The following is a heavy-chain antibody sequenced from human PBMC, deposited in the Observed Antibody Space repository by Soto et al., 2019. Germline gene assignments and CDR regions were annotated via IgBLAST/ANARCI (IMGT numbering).Heavy chain of an antibody. CDR2: MSFDGSNK. CDR3: AKEFGWVLQLSPPDYNSGMDV. J-gene: IGHJ6*02. CDR1: GFTFRSYG. D-gene: IGHD3-10*01. Sequence: QVQLVESGGGVVQPGRSLRLSCAASGFTFRSYGMHWVRQAPGKGLEWVALMSFDGSNKYYADSVRGRFTISSDNSKSTLYLQIDILRPEDTALYYCAKEFGWVLQLSPPDYNSGMDVWGQGTTVTVSS. V-gene: IGHV3-30*18.